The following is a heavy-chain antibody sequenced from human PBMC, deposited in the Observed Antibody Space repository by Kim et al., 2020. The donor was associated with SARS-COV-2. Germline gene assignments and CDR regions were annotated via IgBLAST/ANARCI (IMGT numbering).Heavy chain of an antibody. J-gene: IGHJ5*02. D-gene: IGHD1-20*01. CDR1: GFTFSSYS. V-gene: IGHV3-21*01. CDR3: ARAAHITGPFDP. CDR2: ISSSSSYI. Sequence: GGSLRLSCAASGFTFSSYSMNWVRQAPGKGLEWVSSISSSSSYIYYADSVKGRFTISRDNAKNSLYLQMNSLRAEDTAVYYCARAAHITGPFDPWGQGTLVTVSS.